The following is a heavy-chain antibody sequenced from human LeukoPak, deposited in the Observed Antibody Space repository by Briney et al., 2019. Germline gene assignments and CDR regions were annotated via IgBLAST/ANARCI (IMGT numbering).Heavy chain of an antibody. Sequence: SETLSLTCAVSGYSISSGYYWGWVRQPPGKGLEWIGSIYHFGSTYYNPSLKSRVTISVDTSKTQFSLKLSSVTAADTAVYYGARVDASGYVRFDPWAQGTLVTVSS. CDR1: GYSISSGYY. CDR3: ARVDASGYVRFDP. CDR2: IYHFGST. V-gene: IGHV4-38-2*01. D-gene: IGHD6-25*01. J-gene: IGHJ5*02.